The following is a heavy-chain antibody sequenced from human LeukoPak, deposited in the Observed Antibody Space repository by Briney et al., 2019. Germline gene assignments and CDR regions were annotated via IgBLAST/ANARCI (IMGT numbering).Heavy chain of an antibody. J-gene: IGHJ3*02. Sequence: ASVKVSCKASGYTFTGYYMHWVQQAPGQGLEWMGWINPNSGGTNYAQKFQGRVTMTRDTSISTAYMELSRLRSDDTAVYYCARPMGELPSFDIWGQGTMVTVSS. CDR1: GYTFTGYY. V-gene: IGHV1-2*02. D-gene: IGHD3-16*01. CDR2: INPNSGGT. CDR3: ARPMGELPSFDI.